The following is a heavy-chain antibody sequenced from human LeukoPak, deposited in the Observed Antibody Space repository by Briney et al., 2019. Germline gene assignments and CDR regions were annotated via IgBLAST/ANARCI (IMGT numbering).Heavy chain of an antibody. CDR1: GFTFSSYT. V-gene: IGHV3-30*04. CDR2: ISHDGGNK. J-gene: IGHJ4*02. D-gene: IGHD4-17*01. Sequence: GGSLRLSCAASGFTFSSYTMHWVRQAPGKGLEWVAFISHDGGNKLSADSVKGRFSISRDNSKNTLYLQMNSLRTGDTALYYCARDMAYGDYGDWGQGTLVTVSS. CDR3: ARDMAYGDYGD.